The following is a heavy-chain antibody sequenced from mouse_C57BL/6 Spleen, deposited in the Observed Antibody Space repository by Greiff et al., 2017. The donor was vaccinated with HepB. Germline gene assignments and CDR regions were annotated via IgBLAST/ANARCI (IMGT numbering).Heavy chain of an antibody. Sequence: EVKVVESGGGLVKPGGSLKLSCAASGFTFSSYAMYWVRQTPEKRLEWVATISDGGSYTYYPDNVKGRFTISRDNAKNNLYLQMSHLKSEDTAMYYCARHRQLRLYYFDYWGQGTTLTVSS. CDR2: ISDGGSYT. D-gene: IGHD3-2*02. V-gene: IGHV5-4*03. CDR1: GFTFSSYA. J-gene: IGHJ2*01. CDR3: ARHRQLRLYYFDY.